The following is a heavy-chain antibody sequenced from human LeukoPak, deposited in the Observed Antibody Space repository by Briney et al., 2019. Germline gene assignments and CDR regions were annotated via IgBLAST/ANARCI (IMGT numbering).Heavy chain of an antibody. CDR1: GYTFTSYG. D-gene: IGHD4-11*01. J-gene: IGHJ1*01. Sequence: ASVKVSCKASGYTFTSYGISWVRQAPGQGLEWMGWISAYNGNTNYAQKLQGRVTMTTDTSTSTAYMELRSLRSDDTAVYYCARAGYRTVTTKYFRHWGPGTLFTVSS. CDR3: ARAGYRTVTTKYFRH. V-gene: IGHV1-18*04. CDR2: ISAYNGNT.